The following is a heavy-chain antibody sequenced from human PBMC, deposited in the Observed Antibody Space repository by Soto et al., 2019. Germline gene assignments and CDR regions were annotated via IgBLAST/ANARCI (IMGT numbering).Heavy chain of an antibody. Sequence: GGSLRLSCAASGFTFITYHMVWVRQAPGKGLEAFSSISASGDRAYYVDSVKGRFTVSRDNSKNSLYLQMNSLRAEDTAVYYCARGFSKWSGWYSGHYFDYWGQGTLVTVSS. D-gene: IGHD6-19*01. CDR1: GFTFITYH. CDR2: ISASGDRA. J-gene: IGHJ4*02. V-gene: IGHV3-23*01. CDR3: ARGFSKWSGWYSGHYFDY.